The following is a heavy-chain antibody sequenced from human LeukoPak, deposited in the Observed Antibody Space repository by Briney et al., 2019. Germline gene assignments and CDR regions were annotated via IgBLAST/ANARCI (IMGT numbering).Heavy chain of an antibody. CDR1: GGSISSSSYY. J-gene: IGHJ6*03. CDR2: IYYSGST. D-gene: IGHD2-2*01. CDR3: ARQIVVVPAAIFYYYYMDV. Sequence: PSETLSLTCTVSGGSISSSSYYWGWIRQPPGKGLEWIGSIYYSGSTYYNPSLKSRVTISVDTSKNQFSLKLSSVTAADTAVYYCARQIVVVPAAIFYYYYMDVWGKGTTVTVFS. V-gene: IGHV4-39*01.